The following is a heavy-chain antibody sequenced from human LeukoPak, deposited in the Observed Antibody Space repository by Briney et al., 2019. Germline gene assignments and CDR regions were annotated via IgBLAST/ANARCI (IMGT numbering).Heavy chain of an antibody. J-gene: IGHJ6*03. Sequence: SETLSLTCTVPGGSISSYYWSWIRQPPGKGLEWIGYIYYSGSTNYNPSLKSRVTISVDTSKNQFSLKLSSVTAADTAVYYCARAAYSYGYIYYYYMDVWGKGTTVTISS. D-gene: IGHD5-18*01. V-gene: IGHV4-59*01. CDR2: IYYSGST. CDR3: ARAAYSYGYIYYYYMDV. CDR1: GGSISSYY.